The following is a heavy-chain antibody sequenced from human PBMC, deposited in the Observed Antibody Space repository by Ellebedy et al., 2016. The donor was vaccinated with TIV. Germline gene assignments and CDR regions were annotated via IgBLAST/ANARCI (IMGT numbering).Heavy chain of an antibody. D-gene: IGHD2-21*02. V-gene: IGHV3-33*01. CDR3: ASGYCGGDCYSSGAFDI. Sequence: GESLKISXAASGFTFSSYGMHWVRQAPGKGLEWVAAIWNDGSNKYYADSVKGRFSISRDNSENTLYLQMNSLRAEDTAVYYCASGYCGGDCYSSGAFDIWGLGTMVTVSS. J-gene: IGHJ3*02. CDR2: IWNDGSNK. CDR1: GFTFSSYG.